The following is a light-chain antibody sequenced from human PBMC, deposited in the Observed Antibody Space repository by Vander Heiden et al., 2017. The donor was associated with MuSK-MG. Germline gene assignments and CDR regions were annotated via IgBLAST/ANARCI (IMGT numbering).Light chain of an antibody. J-gene: IGKJ5*01. V-gene: IGKV3-15*01. CDR2: DAS. CDR1: QSVSTN. Sequence: EIVMTQSPATLSVSPGERATLPCRASQSVSTNLAWYQQKPGQAPRLLIYDASTRATGIPARFSGSGSGTEFTFTISSLHSEDFAVYYCQQDNIWPITFGQGTRLEIK. CDR3: QQDNIWPIT.